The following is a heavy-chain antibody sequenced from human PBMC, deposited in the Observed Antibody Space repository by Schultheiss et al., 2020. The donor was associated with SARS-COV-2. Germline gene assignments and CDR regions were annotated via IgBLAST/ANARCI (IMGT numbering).Heavy chain of an antibody. V-gene: IGHV4-31*01. J-gene: IGHJ4*02. CDR3: ARMAAAVLAYY. D-gene: IGHD6-13*01. Sequence: SETLSLTCTVSGGSISSGGYYWSWIRQHPGKGLEWIGYIYYSGSTYYNPSLKSLVTISVGSSNNQFSLKLSSVTAADTAVYYCARMAAAVLAYYWGQGTLVTVSS. CDR2: IYYSGST. CDR1: GGSISSGGYY.